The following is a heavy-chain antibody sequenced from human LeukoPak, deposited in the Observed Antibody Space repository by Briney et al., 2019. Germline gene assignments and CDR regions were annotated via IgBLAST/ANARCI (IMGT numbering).Heavy chain of an antibody. CDR3: AKEAVSGSFDY. CDR2: ISGPGSTI. Sequence: PGGSLRLSCAASGFTFTDYYMTWIRQAPGKGLEWVSYISGPGSTIYYADSVKGRFTISRDNAKNSLYLQMNSLRAEDTAVYYCAKEAVSGSFDYWGQGTLVTVSS. CDR1: GFTFTDYY. D-gene: IGHD6-19*01. J-gene: IGHJ4*02. V-gene: IGHV3-11*01.